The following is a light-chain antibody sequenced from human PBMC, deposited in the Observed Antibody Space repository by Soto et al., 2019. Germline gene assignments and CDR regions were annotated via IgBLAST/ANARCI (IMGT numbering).Light chain of an antibody. CDR2: SNH. J-gene: IGLJ2*01. CDR3: AAWDDSLNGVV. Sequence: QAVVTQPPSVSGTPGQRVTISCCGSNSNLGRYTVNWYQQLPGSAPKLLIYSNHQRASGDPGRFSGSKSGTSASLAISGLQSDDEAVYYCAAWDDSLNGVVFGGGTKLTVL. V-gene: IGLV1-44*01. CDR1: NSNLGRYT.